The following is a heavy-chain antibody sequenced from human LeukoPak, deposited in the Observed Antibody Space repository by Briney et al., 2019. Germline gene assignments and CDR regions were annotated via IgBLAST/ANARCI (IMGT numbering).Heavy chain of an antibody. V-gene: IGHV3-9*01. CDR3: AREPGSWDDYYFDY. Sequence: GRSLRLSCAASGFTFDNYAMHWVRQTPGKALEWVSGITSDGASVAYADSVKGRFTISRDNAKNSLYLQMNSLRAEDTAVYYCAREPGSWDDYYFDYWGQGTLVTVSS. D-gene: IGHD3-10*01. J-gene: IGHJ4*02. CDR2: ITSDGASV. CDR1: GFTFDNYA.